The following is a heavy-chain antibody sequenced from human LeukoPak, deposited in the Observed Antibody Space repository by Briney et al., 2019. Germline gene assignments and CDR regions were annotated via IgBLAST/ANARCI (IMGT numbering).Heavy chain of an antibody. V-gene: IGHV4-59*08. Sequence: SETLSLTCTVSGGSISSYYWSWIRQPPGKGLEWIGYIYYSGSTNYNPSLKSRVTISVDTSKNQFSLKLSSVTAADTAVYYYARHISMGRNYYDSSGPFDYWGQGTLVTVSS. J-gene: IGHJ4*02. D-gene: IGHD3-22*01. CDR1: GGSISSYY. CDR3: ARHISMGRNYYDSSGPFDY. CDR2: IYYSGST.